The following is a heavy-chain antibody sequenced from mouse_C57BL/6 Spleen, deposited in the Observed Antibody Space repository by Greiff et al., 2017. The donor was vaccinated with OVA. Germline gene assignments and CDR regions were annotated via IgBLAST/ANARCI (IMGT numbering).Heavy chain of an antibody. CDR1: GFTFSSYA. J-gene: IGHJ2*01. Sequence: EVQRVESGAGLVKPGGSLTLSCAASGFTFSSYAMSWVRQTPEKRLEWVAYLSSGGGYIYYADTVKGRFPISRDNARYTLYRQMRSLKSEDKARYYCTIAISGNGLYYWGQGTTLTVSS. CDR2: LSSGGGYI. D-gene: IGHD3-2*02. CDR3: TIAISGNGLYY. V-gene: IGHV5-9-1*02.